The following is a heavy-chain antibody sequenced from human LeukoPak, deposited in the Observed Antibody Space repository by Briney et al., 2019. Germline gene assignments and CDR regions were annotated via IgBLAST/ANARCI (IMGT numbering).Heavy chain of an antibody. D-gene: IGHD1-26*01. V-gene: IGHV3-23*01. CDR2: LGVSDGTA. J-gene: IGHJ4*02. CDR1: GFIFSSYA. Sequence: GGSLRLSCAASGFIFSSYAMSWVRQAPGKGLEWVSGLGVSDGTAYYAESVKGRFTISRDNSRNTLYLQMNSLRADDTAVYNCAKQGGSYRYFDYWGQGTLVTVSS. CDR3: AKQGGSYRYFDY.